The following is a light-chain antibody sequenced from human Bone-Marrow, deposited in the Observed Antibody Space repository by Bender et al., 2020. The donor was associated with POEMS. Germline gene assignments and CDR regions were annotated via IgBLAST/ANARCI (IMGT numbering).Light chain of an antibody. CDR1: SSDVGGYNL. Sequence: QSALTQSASVSGSPGQSITISCTGTSSDVGGYNLVSWYQQHPGKAPKLLIYSSHRRPSEVPDRFSGSRSGTSASLAISGLQSEDEADYYCAVWDDSLNGWVFGGGTKLTVL. CDR2: SSH. CDR3: AVWDDSLNGWV. J-gene: IGLJ3*02. V-gene: IGLV2-14*02.